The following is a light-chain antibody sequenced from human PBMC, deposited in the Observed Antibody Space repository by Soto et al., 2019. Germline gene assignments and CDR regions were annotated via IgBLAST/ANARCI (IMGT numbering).Light chain of an antibody. Sequence: DIQMTQSPSTLSASVGDRVTISCRASQNMHNWLAWYQQKPGKAPKLLIYDASSLESGVASRFSGSGSGTACTLTISSLQPDDFATSYCHLYNYVSTFGQGTKLEI. CDR1: QNMHNW. CDR2: DAS. V-gene: IGKV1-5*01. J-gene: IGKJ2*01. CDR3: HLYNYVST.